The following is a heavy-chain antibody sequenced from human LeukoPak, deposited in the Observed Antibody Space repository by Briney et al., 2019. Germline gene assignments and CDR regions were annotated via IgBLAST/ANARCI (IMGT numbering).Heavy chain of an antibody. J-gene: IGHJ6*03. CDR1: GGTFSSYA. D-gene: IGHD1-26*01. CDR3: ARVRWEPYNYYYYMDV. V-gene: IGHV1-69*05. Sequence: SVKVSCKASGGTFSSYAISWVRQAPGQGLEWMGGIIPIFGTANYAQKFQGRVTITTDESMSTAYMELSSLRSEDTAVYYCARVRWEPYNYYYYMDVWGKGTTVTVSS. CDR2: IIPIFGTA.